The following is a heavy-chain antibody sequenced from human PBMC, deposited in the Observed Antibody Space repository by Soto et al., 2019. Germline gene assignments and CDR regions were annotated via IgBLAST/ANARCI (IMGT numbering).Heavy chain of an antibody. Sequence: PGGSLRLSCSASGFTFSSYEMNWVRQAPGKGLEWVSGITGGGSNTFYADSVKGRFTISRDNSKNTLFLQMNSLGAEDTAVYYCAKDSNKYSSSLRGRYFDYWGQGIGVTVSS. V-gene: IGHV3-23*01. CDR3: AKDSNKYSSSLRGRYFDY. CDR1: GFTFSSYE. D-gene: IGHD4-4*01. CDR2: ITGGGSNT. J-gene: IGHJ4*02.